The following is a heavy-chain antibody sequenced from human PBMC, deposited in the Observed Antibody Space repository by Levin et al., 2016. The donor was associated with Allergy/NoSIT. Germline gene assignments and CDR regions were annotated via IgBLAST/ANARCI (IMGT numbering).Heavy chain of an antibody. J-gene: IGHJ6*02. D-gene: IGHD3-3*02. CDR1: GGSISSGGYS. CDR2: IYHSGST. V-gene: IGHV4-30-2*01. Sequence: SETLSLTCAVSGGSISSGGYSWSWIRQPPGKGLEWIGYIYHSGSTYYNPSLKSRVTISVDTSKNQFSLKLSSVTAEDTAVYYCARALLAPYYYYGMDVWGQGTTVTVSS. CDR3: ARALLAPYYYYGMDV.